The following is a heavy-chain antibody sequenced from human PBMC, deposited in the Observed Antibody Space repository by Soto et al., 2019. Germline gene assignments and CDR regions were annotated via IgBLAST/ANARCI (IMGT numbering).Heavy chain of an antibody. CDR3: ARVWFGEGGNWFDP. CDR2: IYYSGST. J-gene: IGHJ5*02. V-gene: IGHV4-59*01. D-gene: IGHD3-10*01. CDR1: GGSISSYY. Sequence: PSETLSLTCTVSGGSISSYYWSWIRQPPGKGLEWIGYIYYSGSTNYNPSLKSRVTISVDTSKNQFSLKLSSVTAADTAVYYCARVWFGEGGNWFDPWGQGTLVTVSS.